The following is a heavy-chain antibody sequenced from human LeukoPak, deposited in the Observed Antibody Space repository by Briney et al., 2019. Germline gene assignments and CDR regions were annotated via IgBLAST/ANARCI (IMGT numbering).Heavy chain of an antibody. J-gene: IGHJ5*02. CDR2: IYYSGST. V-gene: IGHV4-59*01. Sequence: SETLSLTCTVSDGSISSYYWSWIRQPPGKGLGWIGYIYYSGSTNYNPSLKSRVTISVDTSKNQFSLKLSSVTAADTAVYYCAREEITMVRGPIGWFDPWGQGTLVTVSS. CDR3: AREEITMVRGPIGWFDP. D-gene: IGHD3-10*01. CDR1: DGSISSYY.